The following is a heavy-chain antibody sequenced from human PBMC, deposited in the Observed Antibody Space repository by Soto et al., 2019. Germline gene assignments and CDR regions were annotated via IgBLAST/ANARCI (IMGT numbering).Heavy chain of an antibody. CDR3: ARDDSSGGGQLDKFDY. CDR1: GFTFSSYA. CDR2: ISYDGSNK. Sequence: QVQLVESGGGVVQPGRSLRLSCAASGFTFSSYAMHWVRQAPGKGLEWVAVISYDGSNKYYADSVKGRFTISRDNSKNTLYLQMNSLRAEDTAVYYCARDDSSGGGQLDKFDYWGQGTLVTVS. D-gene: IGHD6-25*01. V-gene: IGHV3-30-3*01. J-gene: IGHJ4*02.